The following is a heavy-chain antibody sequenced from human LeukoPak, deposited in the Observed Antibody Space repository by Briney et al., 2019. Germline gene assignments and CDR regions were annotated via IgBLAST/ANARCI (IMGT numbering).Heavy chain of an antibody. D-gene: IGHD2-21*01. Sequence: GASVKVSCKASGYTFSSYAMHWVRQAPGQSLEWMGWINAGVGNTKYSQKFQGRVTITRDTSASTAYMELSSLRSEDTAVYYCARASVGIPFDYWGQGTLVTVSS. V-gene: IGHV1-3*01. CDR3: ARASVGIPFDY. CDR2: INAGVGNT. J-gene: IGHJ4*02. CDR1: GYTFSSYA.